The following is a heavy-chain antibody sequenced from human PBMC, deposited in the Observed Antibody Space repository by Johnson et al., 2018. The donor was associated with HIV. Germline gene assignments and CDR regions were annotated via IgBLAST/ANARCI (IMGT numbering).Heavy chain of an antibody. V-gene: IGHV3-20*04. CDR1: GFTFDDYG. CDR3: ARDRGLDAFDI. Sequence: VQLVESGGSAVRPGGSLRLSCTASGFTFDDYGMSWVRQPPGKGLEWVSGISRNGGTTGYIDSVKGRFTISRDNAKNSLYLQMNSLRVEDTAVYYCARDRGLDAFDIWGQGTMVTVSS. D-gene: IGHD3-10*01. CDR2: ISRNGGTT. J-gene: IGHJ3*02.